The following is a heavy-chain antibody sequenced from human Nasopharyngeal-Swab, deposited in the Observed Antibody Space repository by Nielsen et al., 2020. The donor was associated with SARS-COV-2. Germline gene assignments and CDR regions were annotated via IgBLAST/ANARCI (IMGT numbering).Heavy chain of an antibody. Sequence: SCAISGDSVSSNSAAWNWIRQSPSRGLEWLGRTYYRSKWYNDYAVSVQSRITINPDTSKNQFSLQLNSVTPEDTAVYYCARDLYSRACGVDYWGQGTLVTVSS. J-gene: IGHJ4*02. V-gene: IGHV6-1*01. D-gene: IGHD6-13*01. CDR3: ARDLYSRACGVDY. CDR2: TYYRSKWYN. CDR1: GDSVSSNSAA.